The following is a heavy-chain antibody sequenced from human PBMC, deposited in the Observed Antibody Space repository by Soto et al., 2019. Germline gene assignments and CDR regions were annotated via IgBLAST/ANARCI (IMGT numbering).Heavy chain of an antibody. Sequence: EVQLVESGGGLVQPGGSLRLSCAASGFKFSDYSMNWVRQAPGKGLEWVSYISRSNSTTYYAASVRGRFTISRDNAKNVLVLQLNSLRAEDTAVYYCARDTNHYDWLDYWGQGTLVTVSS. CDR2: ISRSNSTT. J-gene: IGHJ4*02. D-gene: IGHD5-12*01. CDR3: ARDTNHYDWLDY. V-gene: IGHV3-48*04. CDR1: GFKFSDYS.